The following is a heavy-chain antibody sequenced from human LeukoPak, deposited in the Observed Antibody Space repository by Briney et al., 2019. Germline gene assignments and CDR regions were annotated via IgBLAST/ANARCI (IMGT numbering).Heavy chain of an antibody. D-gene: IGHD3-10*01. CDR3: AKSEVSGITMVRGVYH. CDR1: GFXFSSYG. J-gene: IGHJ5*02. Sequence: GGSLRLSCAASGFXFSSYGIHWVRQAPGKGLEWVAVISYDGSNKYYADSVKGRFTISRDNSKDTLYLQMNSLRAEDTAVYYCAKSEVSGITMVRGVYHWGQGILVTVSS. CDR2: ISYDGSNK. V-gene: IGHV3-30*18.